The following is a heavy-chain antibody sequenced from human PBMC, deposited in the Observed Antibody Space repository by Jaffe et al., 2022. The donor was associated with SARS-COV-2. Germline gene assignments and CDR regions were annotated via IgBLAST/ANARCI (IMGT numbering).Heavy chain of an antibody. CDR1: GFTFSSYA. CDR3: AKDHSCLYDSPCWYFDY. CDR2: ISGSGGST. J-gene: IGHJ4*02. V-gene: IGHV3-23*01. D-gene: IGHD3-22*01. Sequence: EVQLLESGGGLVQPGGSLRLSCAASGFTFSSYAMSWVRQAPGKGLEWVSAISGSGGSTYYADSVKGRFTISRDNSKNTLYLQMNSLRAEDTAVYYCAKDHSCLYDSPCWYFDYWGQGTLVTVSS.